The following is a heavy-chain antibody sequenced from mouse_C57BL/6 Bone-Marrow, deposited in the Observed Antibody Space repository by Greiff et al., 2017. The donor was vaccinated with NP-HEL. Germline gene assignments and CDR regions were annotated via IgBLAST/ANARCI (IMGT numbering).Heavy chain of an antibody. J-gene: IGHJ1*03. CDR2: IYPGDGDT. D-gene: IGHD1-1*01. CDR1: GYAFSSSW. V-gene: IGHV1-82*01. CDR3: TRSYYGSRDLYWYFDV. Sequence: QVQLQQSGPELVKPGASVKISCKASGYAFSSSWMNWVKQRPGKGLEWIGRIYPGDGDTNYNGKFKGKATLTADKSSSTAYMQLSSLTSEDTAVYVGTRSYYGSRDLYWYFDVWGTGTTVTVSS.